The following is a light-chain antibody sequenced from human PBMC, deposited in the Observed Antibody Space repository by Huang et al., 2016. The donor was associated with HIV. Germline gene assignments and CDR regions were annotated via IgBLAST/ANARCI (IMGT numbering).Light chain of an antibody. CDR1: QGISNS. V-gene: IGKV1-NL1*01. CDR2: AAS. Sequence: DIQMTQSPSSLSASVGDRVAITCRASQGISNSLAWYQQKPGKAPKLLLYAASKLAGCVPSRFSGSGSGAVYTLTISSLQPEDVSVYHGQQYHCVPWTFGQGTKVEVK. J-gene: IGKJ1*01. CDR3: QQYHCVPWT.